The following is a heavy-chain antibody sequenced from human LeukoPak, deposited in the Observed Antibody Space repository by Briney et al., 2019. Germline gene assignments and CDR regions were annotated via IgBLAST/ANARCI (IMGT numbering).Heavy chain of an antibody. CDR1: GGSFSGYY. Sequence: PSETLSLTCAVYGGSFSGYYWSWIRQPPGKGLEWIGEINHSGSTNYNPSLKSRVTISVDTSKNQFSPKLSSVTAADTAVYYCARLRKYVGATIRPRQGFDYWGQGTLVTVSS. V-gene: IGHV4-34*01. D-gene: IGHD1-26*01. CDR2: INHSGST. J-gene: IGHJ4*02. CDR3: ARLRKYVGATIRPRQGFDY.